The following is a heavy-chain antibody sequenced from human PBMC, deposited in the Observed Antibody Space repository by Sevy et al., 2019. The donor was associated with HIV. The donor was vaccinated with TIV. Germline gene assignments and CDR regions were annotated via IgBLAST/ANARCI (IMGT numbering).Heavy chain of an antibody. CDR3: ARVGFNWNDVDY. CDR1: GGSMNIYY. D-gene: IGHD1-20*01. V-gene: IGHV4-59*01. Sequence: SETLSLTCSVSGGSMNIYYWSWIRQPPGKGLEWIGFIYYSGSTNYNPCLKSRVTISVDTSKNQFSPKLSSVTAADTAVYYCARVGFNWNDVDYWGQGTLVTVSS. J-gene: IGHJ4*02. CDR2: IYYSGST.